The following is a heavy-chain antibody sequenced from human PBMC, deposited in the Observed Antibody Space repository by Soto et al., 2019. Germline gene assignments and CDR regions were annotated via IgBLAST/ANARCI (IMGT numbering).Heavy chain of an antibody. CDR2: IYFSGST. J-gene: IGHJ4*02. D-gene: IGHD6-19*01. Sequence: QVHLQESGPGLVKPSETLSLTCTVSGGSINGYYWNWIRQTPGKGLEWLGYIYFSGSTHYNPSLTTRLTISLDTSKKQCSLKLSSVTAADTAVYYCARQEAVPGTPFDSWGQGTLVSVSS. V-gene: IGHV4-59*01. CDR3: ARQEAVPGTPFDS. CDR1: GGSINGYY.